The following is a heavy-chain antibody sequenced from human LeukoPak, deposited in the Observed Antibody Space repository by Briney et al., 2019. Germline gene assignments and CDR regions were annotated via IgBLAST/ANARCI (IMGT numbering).Heavy chain of an antibody. CDR3: AIFDL. V-gene: IGHV3-30*03. CDR1: GFTLSSSD. Sequence: PGRSLRLSCAASGFTLSSSDMHWVRQAPGKGLEWVAIMSYDGGNKYYAESVKGRFTISRDNSKNTLYLQMNSLRAEDTAVYYCAIFDLWGRGTLVTVSS. CDR2: MSYDGGNK. J-gene: IGHJ2*01.